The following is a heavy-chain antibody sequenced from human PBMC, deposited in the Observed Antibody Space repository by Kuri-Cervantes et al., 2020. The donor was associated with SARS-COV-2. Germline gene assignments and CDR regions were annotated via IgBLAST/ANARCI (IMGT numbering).Heavy chain of an antibody. CDR3: ARDWAKYGGDSIDY. D-gene: IGHD2-8*01. V-gene: IGHV3-21*01. CDR1: GFTFSSYS. J-gene: IGHJ4*02. Sequence: ETLSLTCAASGFTFSSYSMNWVRQAPGKGLEWVSSISSSSSYIYYADSVKGRFTISRDNAKNSLYLQMNSLRAEDTAVYYCARDWAKYGGDSIDYWGQGTLVTVSS. CDR2: ISSSSSYI.